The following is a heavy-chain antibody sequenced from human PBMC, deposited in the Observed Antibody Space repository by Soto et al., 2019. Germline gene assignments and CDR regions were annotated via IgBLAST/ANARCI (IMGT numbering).Heavy chain of an antibody. CDR1: GFTFGSDW. J-gene: IGHJ4*02. CDR3: ARESEDLTSNFDY. CDR2: MKTDGSHT. Sequence: EVQLVESGGGLVQPGGSLRLSCAASGFTFGSDWIHWVRRAPGKGLVWVSRMKTDGSHTGYADSVKGRFTISRDNAKNSLYLEMNSLRAEDTAVYYCARESEDLTSNFDYWGQGTLVTVSS. V-gene: IGHV3-74*01.